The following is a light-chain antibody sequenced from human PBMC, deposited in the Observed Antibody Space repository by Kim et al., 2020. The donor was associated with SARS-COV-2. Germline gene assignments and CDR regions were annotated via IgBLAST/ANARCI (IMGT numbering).Light chain of an antibody. CDR2: AAS. V-gene: IGKV1-16*02. Sequence: DIQMTQSPSSLSASVGDRVTITCRASQVISNYLAWFQQKPGQAPKSLIYAASSLESGVPSKFSGSGSGTDFTLTISSLQPEDSATYYCQQYNAYPFTFGPGTKVDIK. CDR1: QVISNY. J-gene: IGKJ3*01. CDR3: QQYNAYPFT.